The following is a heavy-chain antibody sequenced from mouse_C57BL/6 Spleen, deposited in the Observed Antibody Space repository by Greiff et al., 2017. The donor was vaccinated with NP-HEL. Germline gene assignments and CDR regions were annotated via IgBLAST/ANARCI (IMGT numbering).Heavy chain of an antibody. CDR1: GYTFTSYW. V-gene: IGHV1-55*01. CDR3: ARVGYYGYGVWCAD. Sequence: VQLQQPGAELVKPGASVKMSCKASGYTFTSYWITWVKQRPGQGLEWIGYIYPGSGSTNYNEKFKSKATLTVDTSSSTAYMPLSSLTSEDSAVYDGARVGYYGYGVWCADGGQGTLVTVSA. J-gene: IGHJ3*01. D-gene: IGHD2-2*01. CDR2: IYPGSGST.